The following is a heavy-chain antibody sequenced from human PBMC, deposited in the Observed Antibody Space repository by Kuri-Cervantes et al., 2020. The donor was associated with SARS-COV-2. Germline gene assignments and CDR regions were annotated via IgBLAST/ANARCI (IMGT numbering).Heavy chain of an antibody. CDR2: IYYSGSA. D-gene: IGHD4-17*01. CDR3: ARWRYGDFSFDY. CDR1: GGSLSSGDYY. J-gene: IGHJ4*02. V-gene: IGHV4-61*08. Sequence: SETLSLTCTVSGGSLSSGDYYWTWVRQPPGKGLEWIGNIYYSGSASYNPSLKSRLTMSLDMSKSQFSLKLSSVTAADTAVYYCARWRYGDFSFDYWGQGTLVTVSS.